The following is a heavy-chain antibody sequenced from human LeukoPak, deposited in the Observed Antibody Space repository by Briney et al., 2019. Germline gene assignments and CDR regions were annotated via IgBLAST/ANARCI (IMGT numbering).Heavy chain of an antibody. J-gene: IGHJ6*03. Sequence: SETLSLTCAVYGGSFSGYYWSWIRQPPGKGLEWIGEINHSGSTNYNPSLKSRVTISVDTSKNQFSLKLSSVTAADTAVYYCARDHFVYYDSSGYYSYYYYYMDVWGKGTTVTISS. D-gene: IGHD3-22*01. CDR2: INHSGST. V-gene: IGHV4-34*01. CDR3: ARDHFVYYDSSGYYSYYYYYMDV. CDR1: GGSFSGYY.